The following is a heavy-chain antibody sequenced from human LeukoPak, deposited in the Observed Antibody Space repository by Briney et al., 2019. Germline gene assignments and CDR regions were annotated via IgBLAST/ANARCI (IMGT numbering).Heavy chain of an antibody. CDR2: ISSSSSYI. CDR1: GFTFSSYS. V-gene: IGHV3-21*01. D-gene: IGHD6-13*01. J-gene: IGHJ4*02. CDR3: ARDLAADGTWGVDYFVY. Sequence: GGSLRLSCAASGFTFSSYSMNWVRQAPGKGLEWVSSISSSSSYIYYADSVKGRFTISRDNAKNSLYLQMNSLRGEDTAVYYCARDLAADGTWGVDYFVYWGQETPVTVSS.